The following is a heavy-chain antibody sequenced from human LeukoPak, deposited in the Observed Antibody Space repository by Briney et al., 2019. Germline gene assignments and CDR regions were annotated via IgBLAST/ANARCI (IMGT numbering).Heavy chain of an antibody. D-gene: IGHD2-2*01. V-gene: IGHV3-48*03. J-gene: IGHJ4*02. CDR2: ISNSGSTI. CDR1: GFTFSSYE. Sequence: GGSLRLSCGASGFTFSSYEMNWVRQAPGKGLEWVSYISNSGSTIYYADSVKGRFTISRDNAKNSLSLQMNSLRAEDTAVYYCAKDSTVFEATDFDYWGQGTLVTVSS. CDR3: AKDSTVFEATDFDY.